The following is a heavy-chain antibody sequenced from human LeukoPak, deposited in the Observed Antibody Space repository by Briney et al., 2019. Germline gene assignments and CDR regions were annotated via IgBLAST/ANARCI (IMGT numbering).Heavy chain of an antibody. J-gene: IGHJ4*02. D-gene: IGHD2-8*01. V-gene: IGHV3-23*01. CDR1: GFTFSSYA. Sequence: GGSLRLSCAGSGFTFSSYAMSWVRQAPGKGLEWVSAISDSGDYTYYADSVKGRFTISRDNSKSTLYLQMNSLRAEDTAVYYCAKDTSIGKYCTNGVCSPFDYWGQGTLVTVSS. CDR2: ISDSGDYT. CDR3: AKDTSIGKYCTNGVCSPFDY.